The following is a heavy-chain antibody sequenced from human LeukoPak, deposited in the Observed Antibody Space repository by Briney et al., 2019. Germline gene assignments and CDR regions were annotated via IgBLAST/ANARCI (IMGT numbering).Heavy chain of an antibody. J-gene: IGHJ5*02. CDR1: GFSFSDNY. V-gene: IGHV3-11*05. D-gene: IGHD6-19*01. Sequence: PGGSLRLSCAASGFSFSDNYMSWIRQAPGKGLEWVSYISNSGSYTNYPDSVKGRFTISRDNAKNSLHLQMNSLRAEDTAVYYCAKGYSNGYGAWGQGTLVTVSS. CDR2: ISNSGSYT. CDR3: AKGYSNGYGA.